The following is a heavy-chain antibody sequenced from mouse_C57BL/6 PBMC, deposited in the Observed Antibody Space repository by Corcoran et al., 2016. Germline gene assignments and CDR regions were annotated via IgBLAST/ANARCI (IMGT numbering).Heavy chain of an antibody. Sequence: HVQIQQSGPELEKPGASVKISCKASGYTFTDNYINWVKQRPGQGLEWIGWIFPGSGSTYSNEQFKGKATLTVDKSSSTAYMLLSSLTSEDSAVYFAARREGLRGYFDVWGTGTTVTVSS. J-gene: IGHJ1*03. D-gene: IGHD2-4*01. V-gene: IGHV1-75*01. CDR2: IFPGSGST. CDR1: GYTFTDNY. CDR3: ARREGLRGYFDV.